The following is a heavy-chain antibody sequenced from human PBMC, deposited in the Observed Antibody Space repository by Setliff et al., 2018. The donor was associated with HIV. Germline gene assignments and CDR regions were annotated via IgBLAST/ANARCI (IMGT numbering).Heavy chain of an antibody. CDR3: AKGSGYDKGAYHYYYGMDV. CDR1: GFTFSNFA. J-gene: IGHJ6*02. D-gene: IGHD5-12*01. CDR2: ISGGGGKT. V-gene: IGHV3-23*01. Sequence: PGGSLRLSCAASGFTFSNFAMSWVRQAPGKGLEWVSAISGGGGKTDYADSVKGRFTISRDNSKNTLYLQMNSLRADDTAVYYCAKGSGYDKGAYHYYYGMDVWGQGTTVTVSS.